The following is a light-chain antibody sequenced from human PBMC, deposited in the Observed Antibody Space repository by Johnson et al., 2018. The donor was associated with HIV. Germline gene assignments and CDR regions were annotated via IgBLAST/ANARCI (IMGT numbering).Light chain of an antibody. V-gene: IGLV1-51*01. CDR1: SSNIGNNY. J-gene: IGLJ1*01. CDR3: GTWDNSLRAPYV. CDR2: DNN. Sequence: QSVLTQPPSVSAAPGQKVTISCSGSSSNIGNNYVSWYQQLPGTAPKLLIYDNNKRPSGIPDRFSGSKSGTSATLGITGLQTGDEADYYCGTWDNSLRAPYVFGTGTKVTVL.